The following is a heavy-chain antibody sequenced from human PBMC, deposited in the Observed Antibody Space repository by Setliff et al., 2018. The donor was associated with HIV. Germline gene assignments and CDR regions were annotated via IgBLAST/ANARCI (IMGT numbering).Heavy chain of an antibody. CDR3: ARAPTSGRVYFDY. J-gene: IGHJ4*02. Sequence: ASVKVSCKASGYTFTTYYIHWVRQAPGQGLEWMGILNPSGGVTSYAQKFQGRVTMTRDTSASTVYMELSSLRSEDTAMYYCARAPTSGRVYFDYWGQGTLVTVS. CDR1: GYTFTTYY. CDR2: LNPSGGVT. V-gene: IGHV1-46*01. D-gene: IGHD3-16*01.